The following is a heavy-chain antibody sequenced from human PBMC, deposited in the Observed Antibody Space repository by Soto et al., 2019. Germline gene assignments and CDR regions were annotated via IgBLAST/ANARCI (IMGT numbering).Heavy chain of an antibody. CDR1: GFTFSSYG. D-gene: IGHD6-13*01. CDR2: ISYDGSNK. V-gene: IGHV3-30*18. Sequence: PGGSLRLSCAASGFTFSSYGMHWVRQAPGKGLEWVAVISYDGSNKYYADSVKGRFTISRDNSKNTLYLQMNSLRAEDTAVYYCAKRYSSSWSKDYWGQGTLVTVSS. CDR3: AKRYSSSWSKDY. J-gene: IGHJ4*02.